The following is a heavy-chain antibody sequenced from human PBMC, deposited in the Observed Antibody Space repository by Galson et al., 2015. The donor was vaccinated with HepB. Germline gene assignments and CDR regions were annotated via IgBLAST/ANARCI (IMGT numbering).Heavy chain of an antibody. CDR2: IYYSGST. CDR1: GGSISSSSYY. Sequence: SETLSLTCTVSGGSISSSSYYWGWIRQPPGKGLEWIGSIYYSGSTYYNPSLKSRVTISVDTSKNQFSLKLSSVTAADTAVYYCARGVIRGSAGPGAFDIWGQGTMVTVSS. D-gene: IGHD2-15*01. CDR3: ARGVIRGSAGPGAFDI. V-gene: IGHV4-39*07. J-gene: IGHJ3*02.